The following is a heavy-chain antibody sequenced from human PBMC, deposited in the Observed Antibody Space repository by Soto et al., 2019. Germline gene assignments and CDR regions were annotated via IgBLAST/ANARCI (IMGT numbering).Heavy chain of an antibody. CDR1: GYTFTGYY. D-gene: IGHD3-3*01. Sequence: ASVKVSCKASGYTFTGYYIHWVQQAPGQGLEWMGWINPNSGGTNYAQKFQGRVTMTRDTSISTAYMELSRLRSDDTAVYYCARVRFLVYYYYGMDVWGQGTTVTVSS. V-gene: IGHV1-2*02. CDR3: ARVRFLVYYYYGMDV. J-gene: IGHJ6*02. CDR2: INPNSGGT.